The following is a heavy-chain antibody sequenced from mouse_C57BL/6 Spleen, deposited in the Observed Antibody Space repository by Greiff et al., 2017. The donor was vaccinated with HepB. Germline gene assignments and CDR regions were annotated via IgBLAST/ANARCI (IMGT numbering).Heavy chain of an antibody. CDR3: TRGDYDYFYFDY. D-gene: IGHD2-4*01. V-gene: IGHV1-5*01. Sequence: EVQLQQSGTVLARPGASVKMSCKTSGYTFTSYWMHWVKQRPGQGLEWIGAIYPGNGDTSYNQKFKGKAKLTAVTSASTAYMELSSLTNEDSAVYYGTRGDYDYFYFDYWGQGTTLTVSS. J-gene: IGHJ2*01. CDR2: IYPGNGDT. CDR1: GYTFTSYW.